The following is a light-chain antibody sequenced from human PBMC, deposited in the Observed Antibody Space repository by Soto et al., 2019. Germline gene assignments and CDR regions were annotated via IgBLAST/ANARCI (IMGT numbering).Light chain of an antibody. V-gene: IGLV2-8*01. Sequence: QSALTQPPSASGSPGQSVTISCTGTSSDVGGYNCVSWYQQHPGKAPQLMIYEVTKRPSGVPDRFSGSKSGNTASLTVSGLQAEDEAAYYCSSYAGSNTVLFGGGTQLTVL. CDR3: SSYAGSNTVL. J-gene: IGLJ2*01. CDR1: SSDVGGYNC. CDR2: EVT.